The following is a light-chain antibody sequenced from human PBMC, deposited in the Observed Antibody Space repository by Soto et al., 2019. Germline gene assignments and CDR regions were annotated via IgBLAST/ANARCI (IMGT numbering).Light chain of an antibody. CDR3: QQYDRSPL. J-gene: IGKJ4*01. V-gene: IGKV3-20*01. CDR1: QSIRNSH. Sequence: EIVLTQSPGALSLSPGERATLSCRASQSIRNSHSAWYQQKPGQAPRLLIYGASNRATGVSDRFSGSGSGTDFTLTNTRLEPEDSAVYYCQQYDRSPLFGGGTKVEI. CDR2: GAS.